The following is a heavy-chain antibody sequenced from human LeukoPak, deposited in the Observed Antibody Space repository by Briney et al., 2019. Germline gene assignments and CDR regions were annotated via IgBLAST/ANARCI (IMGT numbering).Heavy chain of an antibody. CDR2: INPNSGGT. J-gene: IGHJ4*02. Sequence: GASVKVSCKASGYTFTGYYMHWVRQAPGQGLEWMGWINPNSGGTNYAQKFQGRVTMTRDTSISTAYMELSRLRSDDTAVYYCARDSPFEAAAGPYYFDYWGQGTLVTVSS. CDR3: ARDSPFEAAAGPYYFDY. V-gene: IGHV1-2*02. D-gene: IGHD6-13*01. CDR1: GYTFTGYY.